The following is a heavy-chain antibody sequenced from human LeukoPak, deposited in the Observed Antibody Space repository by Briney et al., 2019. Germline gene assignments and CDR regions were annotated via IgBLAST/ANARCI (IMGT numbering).Heavy chain of an antibody. CDR1: GFTFSSYW. V-gene: IGHV3-7*01. Sequence: GGSLRLSCAASGFTFSSYWMSWVRQAPGTGLEWVANIKQDGSEKYYVDSVKGRFTISRDNAKNSLYLQMNSLRAEDTAVYYCARNGPGITIFGVVYYYYYYMDVWGKGTTVTVSS. CDR3: ARNGPGITIFGVVYYYYYYMDV. CDR2: IKQDGSEK. D-gene: IGHD3-3*01. J-gene: IGHJ6*03.